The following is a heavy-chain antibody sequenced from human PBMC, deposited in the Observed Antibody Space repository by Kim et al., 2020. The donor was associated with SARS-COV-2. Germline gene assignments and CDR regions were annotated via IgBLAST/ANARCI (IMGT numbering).Heavy chain of an antibody. D-gene: IGHD6-6*01. CDR1: GFTFSSYW. V-gene: IGHV3-7*01. CDR2: IKQDGSEK. CDR3: AGVWSIAARPFDY. Sequence: GGSLRLSGAGSGFTFSSYWMIWVRQAPGKGLEWVANIKQDGSEKYYVDSVKGRFTISRDNAKNSLYLQMNSLRAEDTAVYYCAGVWSIAARPFDYWGQGTLVTVSS. J-gene: IGHJ4*02.